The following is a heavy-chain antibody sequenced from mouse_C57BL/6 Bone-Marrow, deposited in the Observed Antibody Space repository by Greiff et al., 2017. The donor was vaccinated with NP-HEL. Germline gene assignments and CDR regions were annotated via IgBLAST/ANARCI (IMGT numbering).Heavy chain of an antibody. CDR1: GFTFSSYT. CDR2: ISGGGGNT. Sequence: EVQGVESGGGLVKPGGSLKLSCAASGFTFSSYTMSWVRQTPEKRLEWVATISGGGGNTYYPDSVKGRFTISRDNAKNTLYLHMSSLRSEDTALYYCARQRGAMDYWGQGTAVTVSA. J-gene: IGHJ4*01. V-gene: IGHV5-9*01. CDR3: ARQRGAMDY.